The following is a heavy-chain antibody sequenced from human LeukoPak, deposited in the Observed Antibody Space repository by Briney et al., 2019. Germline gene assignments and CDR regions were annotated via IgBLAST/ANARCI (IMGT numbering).Heavy chain of an antibody. J-gene: IGHJ6*03. CDR2: ISSSGSTI. V-gene: IGHV3-48*03. D-gene: IGHD1-26*01. CDR1: GFTFSSYE. CDR3: ARDPYSGTYYQYYYYYMDV. Sequence: GGSLRLSCAASGFTFSSYEMNWVRQAPGKGLEWVSYISSSGSTIYYADSVKGRFTISRDNAKNSLYLQMNSLRDEDTAIYYCARDPYSGTYYQYYYYYMDVWGKGTTVTVSS.